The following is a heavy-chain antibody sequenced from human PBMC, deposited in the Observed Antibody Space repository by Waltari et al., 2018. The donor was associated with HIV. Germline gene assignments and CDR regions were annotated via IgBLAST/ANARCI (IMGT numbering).Heavy chain of an antibody. CDR2: VRDIDST. CDR1: GSRFSNCA. CDR3: AKDDRASRGLDD. V-gene: IGHV3-23*01. Sequence: EVQLLESGGGLVQPGGSMRLSCEAYGSRFSNCAMSWVRQAPGKGREWVAVVRDIDSTYYVDSVKGRFIISRDDSKDSRYLQMNSLRVEDTAVYYCAKDDRASRGLDDWGQGTLVTVSS. D-gene: IGHD5-12*01. J-gene: IGHJ4*02.